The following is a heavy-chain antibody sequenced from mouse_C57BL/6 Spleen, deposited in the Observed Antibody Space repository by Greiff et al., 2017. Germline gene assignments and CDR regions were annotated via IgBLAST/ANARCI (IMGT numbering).Heavy chain of an antibody. CDR2: IWGVGST. J-gene: IGHJ3*01. Sequence: VKLMESGPGLVAPSQSLSITCTVSGFSLTSYGVDWVRQSPGKGLEWLGVIWGVGSTNYNSALKSRLSISKDNSKSQVFLKMNSLQTDDTAMYYCASRDYDYDGGFAYWGQGTLVTVSA. D-gene: IGHD2-4*01. V-gene: IGHV2-6*01. CDR1: GFSLTSYG. CDR3: ASRDYDYDGGFAY.